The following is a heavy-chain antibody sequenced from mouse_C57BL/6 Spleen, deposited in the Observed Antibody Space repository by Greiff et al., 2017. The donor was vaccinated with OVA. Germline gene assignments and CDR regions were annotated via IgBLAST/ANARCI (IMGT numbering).Heavy chain of an antibody. D-gene: IGHD2-3*01. CDR2: IRSKSNNYAT. CDR3: VRHSDGYYDYFDY. J-gene: IGHJ2*01. CDR1: GFSFNTYA. V-gene: IGHV10-1*01. Sequence: DVKLVESGGGLVQPTGSLKLSCAASGFSFNTYAMNWVRQAPGKGLEWVARIRSKSNNYATYYADSVKDRFTISRDDSESMLYLQMNNLKTEDTAMYYCVRHSDGYYDYFDYWGQGTTLTVSS.